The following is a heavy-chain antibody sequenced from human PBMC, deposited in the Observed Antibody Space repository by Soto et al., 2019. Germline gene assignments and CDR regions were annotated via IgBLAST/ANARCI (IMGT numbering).Heavy chain of an antibody. CDR3: VREGGDNWFDP. V-gene: IGHV1-58*01. J-gene: IGHJ5*02. CDR1: GFTFISSA. Sequence: SVKVSCKASGFTFISSAVQWVRQARGQRLEWIGWIVVGSGNTNYAQKFQERVTISLDTSKIQFSLKLSSVTAADTAVYYCVREGGDNWFDPWGQGTLVTVSS. CDR2: IVVGSGNT. D-gene: IGHD3-16*01.